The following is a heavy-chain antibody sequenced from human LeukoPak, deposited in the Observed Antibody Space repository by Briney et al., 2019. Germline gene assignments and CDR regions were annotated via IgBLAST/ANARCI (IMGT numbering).Heavy chain of an antibody. CDR1: GGSISSGDYY. Sequence: PSETLSLTCTVSGGSISSGDYYWRWIRQPPGKGLEWIGYIYYSGSTYYNPALKSRVTISVDTSKNQFSLKLSSVTAADTAAYYCAREARLRIDYWGQGTLVTVSS. CDR3: AREARLRIDY. CDR2: IYYSGST. V-gene: IGHV4-30-4*01. J-gene: IGHJ4*02.